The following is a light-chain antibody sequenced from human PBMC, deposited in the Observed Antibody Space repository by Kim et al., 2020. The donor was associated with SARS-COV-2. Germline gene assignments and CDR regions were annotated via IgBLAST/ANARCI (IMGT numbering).Light chain of an antibody. Sequence: GQSVTFSCTGTSSDVGVYHYVSWYQQHPGKAPKLMIYEVSKRPSGVPDRFSGSKSGNTASLTVSGLQAEDEADYYCSSYAGSNNLVFGGGTQLTVL. CDR1: SSDVGVYHY. CDR2: EVS. J-gene: IGLJ2*01. V-gene: IGLV2-8*01. CDR3: SSYAGSNNLV.